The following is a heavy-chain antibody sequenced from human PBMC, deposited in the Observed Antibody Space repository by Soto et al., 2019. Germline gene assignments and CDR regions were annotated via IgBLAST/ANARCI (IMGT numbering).Heavy chain of an antibody. D-gene: IGHD2-2*01. J-gene: IGHJ4*02. V-gene: IGHV1-69*13. CDR1: GGTFSSYA. Sequence: ASVKVSCKASGGTFSSYAISWVRQAPGQGLEWKGGIIPIFGTANYAQKLQGRVTITADESTSTAYIELSSLRSEDTALYYCARAGYVQPHEFDYWGQGTLVTVSS. CDR3: ARAGYVQPHEFDY. CDR2: IIPIFGTA.